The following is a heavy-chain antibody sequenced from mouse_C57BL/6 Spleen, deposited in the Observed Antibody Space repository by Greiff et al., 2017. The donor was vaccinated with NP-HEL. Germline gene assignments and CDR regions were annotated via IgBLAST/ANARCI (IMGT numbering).Heavy chain of an antibody. J-gene: IGHJ3*01. D-gene: IGHD1-1*01. Sequence: QVHVKQSGAELVKPGASVKLSCKASGYTFTEYTIHWVKQRSGQGLEWIGWFYPGSGSIKYNEKFKDKATLTADKSSSTVYMELSRLTSEDSAVYFCARHESPFYYYGSSPWFAYWGQGTLVTVSA. CDR2: FYPGSGSI. V-gene: IGHV1-62-2*01. CDR1: GYTFTEYT. CDR3: ARHESPFYYYGSSPWFAY.